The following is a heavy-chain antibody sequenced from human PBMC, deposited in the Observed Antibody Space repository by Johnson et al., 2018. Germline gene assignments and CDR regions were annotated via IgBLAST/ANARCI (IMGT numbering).Heavy chain of an antibody. CDR1: GFTFSSYA. V-gene: IGHV3-30*04. CDR3: AREPWIFGLWD. D-gene: IGHD3/OR15-3a*01. CDR2: ISYDGSNK. Sequence: QVQLVQSGGGVVQPGRSLRLSCAASGFTFSSYAMHWVRQAPGKGLEWVAVISYDGSNKYYGDSVKGRFTISRDNSKNMLYLQMDSPRTEGTAVYYCAREPWIFGLWDWGQGTMVTVSS. J-gene: IGHJ3*01.